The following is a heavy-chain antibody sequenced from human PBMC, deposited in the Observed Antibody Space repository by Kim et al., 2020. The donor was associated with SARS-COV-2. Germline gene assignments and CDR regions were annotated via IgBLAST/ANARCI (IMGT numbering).Heavy chain of an antibody. D-gene: IGHD5-12*01. Sequence: SVKVSCKASGGTFSSYAISWVRQAPGQGLEWMGGIIPIFGTANYAQKFQGRVTITADKSTSTAYMELSSLRSEDTAVYYCAREGDGYNEPYVRYFDYWGQGTLVTVSS. CDR3: AREGDGYNEPYVRYFDY. J-gene: IGHJ4*02. V-gene: IGHV1-69*06. CDR2: IIPIFGTA. CDR1: GGTFSSYA.